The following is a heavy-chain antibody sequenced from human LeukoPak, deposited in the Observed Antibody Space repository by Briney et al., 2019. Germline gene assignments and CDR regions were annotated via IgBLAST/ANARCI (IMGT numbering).Heavy chain of an antibody. J-gene: IGHJ3*02. CDR2: ISAYTGNT. CDR3: ARQGLVGAKDPFDI. D-gene: IGHD1-26*01. V-gene: IGHV1-18*01. CDR1: GGTFSSYG. Sequence: GASVKVSCKASGGTFSSYGISWVRQAPGQGLEWMGWISAYTGNTNYAQKLRGRVTMTTDTSTSTAYMELRSLRSDDTAVYYCARQGLVGAKDPFDIWGQGTMVTVSS.